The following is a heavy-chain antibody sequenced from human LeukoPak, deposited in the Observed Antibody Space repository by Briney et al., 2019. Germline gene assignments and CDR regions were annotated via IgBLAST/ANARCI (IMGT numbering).Heavy chain of an antibody. J-gene: IGHJ5*02. CDR1: GGTFSSYA. CDR3: ARDMKYYYGSGSP. CDR2: IIPIFGTS. V-gene: IGHV1-69*05. Sequence: SVKVSCKASGGTFSSYAISWVRQAPGQGLEWMGGIIPIFGTSNYAQKFQGRVTMTTDTSTSTAYMELRSLRSDDTAVYYCARDMKYYYGSGSPWGQGTLVTVSS. D-gene: IGHD3-10*01.